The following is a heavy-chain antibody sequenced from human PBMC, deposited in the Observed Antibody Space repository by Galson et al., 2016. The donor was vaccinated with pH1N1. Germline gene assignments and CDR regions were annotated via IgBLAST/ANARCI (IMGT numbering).Heavy chain of an antibody. V-gene: IGHV5-51*03. D-gene: IGHD2/OR15-2a*01. CDR3: ARRSTELGLDY. CDR2: IYPGDSET. J-gene: IGHJ4*02. CDR1: GYTFTTYW. Sequence: QSGAEVKKPGESLKISCQASGYTFTTYWIGWVRQTPGKGLEWMGIIYPGDSETKYSPSFEGQVTFSVDKSKNTAYLHWSSLKASDTAIYYCARRSTELGLDYWGQGTLVTVSS.